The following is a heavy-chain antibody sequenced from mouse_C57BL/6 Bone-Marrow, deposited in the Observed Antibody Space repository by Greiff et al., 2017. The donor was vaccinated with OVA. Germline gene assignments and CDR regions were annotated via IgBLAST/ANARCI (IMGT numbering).Heavy chain of an antibody. D-gene: IGHD2-5*01. CDR3: AKRSNHTPYAMDY. V-gene: IGHV5-17*01. CDR2: ISSGSSNI. J-gene: IGHJ4*01. CDR1: GFTFSDYG. Sequence: EVQGVESGGGLVKPGGSLKLSCAASGFTFSDYGMHWVSQAPEKGLEWVAYISSGSSNIDYAETVKGRFTISRDNAKNTLLLQMTSLTYDDTAMYYSAKRSNHTPYAMDYWGQGTSVTVSS.